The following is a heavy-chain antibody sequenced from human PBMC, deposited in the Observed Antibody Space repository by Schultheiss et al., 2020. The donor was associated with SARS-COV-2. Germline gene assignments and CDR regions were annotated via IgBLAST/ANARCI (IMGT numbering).Heavy chain of an antibody. CDR1: GFTLTGYS. D-gene: IGHD3-16*01. J-gene: IGHJ6*02. V-gene: IGHV3-48*01. CDR2: ISASSSSK. CDR3: AREYGLGYYYYGMDV. Sequence: GGSLRLSCAASGFTLTGYSLNWVRQAPGKGLEWVSYISASSSSKFYADSVKGRFTISRDNSKNTLYLQMNSLRAEDTAVYYCAREYGLGYYYYGMDVWGQGTTVTVSS.